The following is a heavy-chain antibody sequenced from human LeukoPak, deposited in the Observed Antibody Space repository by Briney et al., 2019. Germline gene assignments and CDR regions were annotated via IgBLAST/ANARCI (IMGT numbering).Heavy chain of an antibody. Sequence: GASVKVSCKASGYTFTGYYMHWVRQAPGQGLEWMGWINPNSGGTNYAQKFQGRVTMTRDTSISTAYMELSRLRSDDTAVHYCARGLGYYDSSGSFDPWGQGTLVTVSS. CDR2: INPNSGGT. CDR1: GYTFTGYY. V-gene: IGHV1-2*02. D-gene: IGHD3-22*01. CDR3: ARGLGYYDSSGSFDP. J-gene: IGHJ5*02.